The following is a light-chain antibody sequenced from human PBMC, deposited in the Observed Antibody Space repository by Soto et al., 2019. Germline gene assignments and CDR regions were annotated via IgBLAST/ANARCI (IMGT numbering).Light chain of an antibody. CDR3: AAWDDSHNVLYV. CDR2: RDN. Sequence: QCVRSHPPSVSGTPGHMVTVSCSGGRSNIGSNTVHWYQQLPGAAPKLLIYRDNQRPSGVPDRFAASKSGTSASLAISGLQSEDEGDYYCAAWDDSHNVLYVFGTGTKVTAL. CDR1: RSNIGSNT. V-gene: IGLV1-44*01. J-gene: IGLJ1*01.